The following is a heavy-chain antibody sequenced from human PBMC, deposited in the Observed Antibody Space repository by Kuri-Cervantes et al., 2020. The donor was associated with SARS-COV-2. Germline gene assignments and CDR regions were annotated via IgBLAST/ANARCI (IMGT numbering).Heavy chain of an antibody. Sequence: GGSLRLSCAASGFTFSSYAMHWVRQAPGKGLEYVSAISSNGGSTYYADSVKGRFIISRDNSKNTLFLQMSGLRAEDTAVYFCVTRGGSEAFDVWGQGTMVTVSS. D-gene: IGHD1-1*01. J-gene: IGHJ3*01. CDR1: GFTFSSYA. CDR3: VTRGGSEAFDV. V-gene: IGHV3-64*02. CDR2: ISSNGGST.